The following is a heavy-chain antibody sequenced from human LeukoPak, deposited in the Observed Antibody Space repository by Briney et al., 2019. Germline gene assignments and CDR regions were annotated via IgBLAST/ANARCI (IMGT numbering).Heavy chain of an antibody. CDR1: GFTFSSYV. D-gene: IGHD2-15*01. CDR3: AKDRYCSGSSCALYYFDS. Sequence: PGGSLRLSCAASGFTFSSYVMSWVRHAPGKGLEWVSTISDSGGSTYYTDSVKGRFTISRDNSKNTLYLQMNSLRAEDTAVYYCAKDRYCSGSSCALYYFDSWGQGTLVTVSS. CDR2: ISDSGGST. J-gene: IGHJ4*02. V-gene: IGHV3-23*01.